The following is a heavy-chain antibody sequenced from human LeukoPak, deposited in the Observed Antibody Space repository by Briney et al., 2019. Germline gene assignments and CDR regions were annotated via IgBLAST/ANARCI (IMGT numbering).Heavy chain of an antibody. CDR2: ISSSGSTI. Sequence: GGSLRLSCAASGFTFSDYYMSWIRQAPGKGLEWVSYISSSGSTIYYADSVKGRFTISRDNSKNTLYLQMNSLRAEDTAVYYCAREGEEQSFDYWGQGTLVTVSS. J-gene: IGHJ4*02. D-gene: IGHD1/OR15-1a*01. V-gene: IGHV3-11*01. CDR3: AREGEEQSFDY. CDR1: GFTFSDYY.